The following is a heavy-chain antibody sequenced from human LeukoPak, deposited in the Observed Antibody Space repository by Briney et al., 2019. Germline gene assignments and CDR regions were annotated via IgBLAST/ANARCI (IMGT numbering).Heavy chain of an antibody. CDR2: ISSSSSYI. CDR3: ARDADIVVVPAATDAFDI. V-gene: IGHV3-21*01. Sequence: GSLRLSCAASGFTFSSYSMNWVRQAPGKGLEWVSSISSSSSYIYYADSVKGRFTISRDNAKNSLYLQMNSLRAEDTAVYYCARDADIVVVPAATDAFDIWGQGTMVTVSS. J-gene: IGHJ3*02. CDR1: GFTFSSYS. D-gene: IGHD2-2*01.